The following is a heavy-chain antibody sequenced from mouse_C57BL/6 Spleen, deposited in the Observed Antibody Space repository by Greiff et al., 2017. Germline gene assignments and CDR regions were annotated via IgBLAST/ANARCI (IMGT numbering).Heavy chain of an antibody. CDR3: ARGGDYYGSSYDAMDY. Sequence: EVQLQESGGGLVKPGGSLKLSCAASGFTFSSYAMSWVRQTPEKRLEWVATISDGGSYTYYPDNVKGRFTISRDNAKNNLYLQMSHLKSEDTAMYYCARGGDYYGSSYDAMDYWGQGTSVTVSS. CDR1: GFTFSSYA. J-gene: IGHJ4*01. V-gene: IGHV5-4*01. CDR2: ISDGGSYT. D-gene: IGHD1-1*01.